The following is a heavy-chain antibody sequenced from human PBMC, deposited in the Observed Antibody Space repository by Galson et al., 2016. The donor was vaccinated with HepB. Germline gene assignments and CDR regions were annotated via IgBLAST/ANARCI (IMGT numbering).Heavy chain of an antibody. J-gene: IGHJ4*02. CDR2: ISYDGVTK. Sequence: SLRLSCATSGFTFNHYGIHWVRQAPGKRLEWVAVISYDGVTKYYADSVKGRVTISSDNSKNTLYLQMTSLRTEDTAIYYCARVMGASRYFYLDYWGQGTLVTVSS. CDR3: ARVMGASRYFYLDY. D-gene: IGHD2-8*01. V-gene: IGHV3-30*03. CDR1: GFTFNHYG.